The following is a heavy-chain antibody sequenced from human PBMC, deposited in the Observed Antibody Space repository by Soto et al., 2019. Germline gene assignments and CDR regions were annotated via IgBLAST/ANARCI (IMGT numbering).Heavy chain of an antibody. V-gene: IGHV4-30-2*01. Sequence: TLSLTPRYSGCSISSLRYSWGWIRQPPGKGLEWIGYIYHSGSTYYNPSLKSRVTISVDRSKNQFSLKLSSVTAADTAVYYCARQKAMGATFFDSWGQG. D-gene: IGHD1-26*01. J-gene: IGHJ4*02. CDR3: ARQKAMGATFFDS. CDR2: IYHSGST. CDR1: GCSISSLRYS.